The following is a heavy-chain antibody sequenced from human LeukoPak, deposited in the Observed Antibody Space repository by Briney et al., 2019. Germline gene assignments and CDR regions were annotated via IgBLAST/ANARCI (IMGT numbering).Heavy chain of an antibody. V-gene: IGHV3-23*01. CDR2: ISGRGGTT. D-gene: IGHD3-3*01. CDR1: EFTFSNYV. J-gene: IGHJ4*02. Sequence: GGSLRLSCAASEFTFSNYVMSWVRQAPGKGLERVSAISGRGGTTYYADSVKGRFTISRDNSKNTLYLHMSSLRAEDTAIYYCAKAPRIFGVVIDNWGQGILVTVSS. CDR3: AKAPRIFGVVIDN.